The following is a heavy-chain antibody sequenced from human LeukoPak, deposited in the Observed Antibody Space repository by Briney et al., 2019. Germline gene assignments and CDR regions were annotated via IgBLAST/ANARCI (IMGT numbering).Heavy chain of an antibody. CDR1: GGSISSGSYY. D-gene: IGHD6-13*01. Sequence: SQTLSLTYTVSGGSISSGSYYWSWIRQPPGKGLEWIGYIYYSGSTSYNPSLKSRVTISVDTSKNQFSLDLSSVTAADTAVYYCARHGIVDSSKKYYFDYWGQGTLVTVSS. J-gene: IGHJ4*02. CDR2: IYYSGST. CDR3: ARHGIVDSSKKYYFDY. V-gene: IGHV4-61*01.